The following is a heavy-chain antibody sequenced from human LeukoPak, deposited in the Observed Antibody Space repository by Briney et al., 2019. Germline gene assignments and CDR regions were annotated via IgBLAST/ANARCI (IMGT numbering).Heavy chain of an antibody. V-gene: IGHV3-48*04. D-gene: IGHD1-26*01. CDR3: ARESGSYYAGHWFDP. Sequence: GGSLRLSCAASGFTFSSYSMNWVRQAPGKGLEWVSYISSSSSTIYYADSVKGRFTISRDNAKNSLYLQMNSLRAEDTAVYYCARESGSYYAGHWFDPWGQGTLVTVSS. CDR2: ISSSSSTI. CDR1: GFTFSSYS. J-gene: IGHJ5*02.